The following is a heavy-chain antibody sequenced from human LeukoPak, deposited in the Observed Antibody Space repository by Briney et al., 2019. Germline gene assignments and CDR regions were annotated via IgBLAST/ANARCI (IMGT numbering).Heavy chain of an antibody. D-gene: IGHD6-19*01. CDR2: IYYSGST. J-gene: IGHJ4*02. CDR3: ARAATYSSGGDFDY. CDR1: GGSISSYY. V-gene: IGHV4-59*01. Sequence: PSETLSLTCTVSGGSISSYYWSWIRQPPGKGLEWIGYIYYSGSTNYNPSLKSRVTISVDTSKNQFSLKLSSVTAADTAVYYYARAATYSSGGDFDYWGQGTLVTVSS.